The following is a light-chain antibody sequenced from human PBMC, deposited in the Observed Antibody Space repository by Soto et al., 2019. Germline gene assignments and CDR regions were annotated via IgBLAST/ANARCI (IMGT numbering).Light chain of an antibody. CDR3: QVWRCSSDHYA. J-gene: IGLJ1*01. Sequence: GKNIGSKSVHWYQQKPGQAPVLVIYYDSDRPSGIPERFSGSNSGNTATLTISRVESGDEGKYYCQVWRCSSDHYAVGTLTKVTVL. CDR2: YDS. CDR1: NIGSKS. V-gene: IGLV3-21*04.